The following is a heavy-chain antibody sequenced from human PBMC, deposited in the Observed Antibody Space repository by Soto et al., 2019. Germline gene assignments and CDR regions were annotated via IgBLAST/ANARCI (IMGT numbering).Heavy chain of an antibody. J-gene: IGHJ4*02. CDR2: ISWDGGST. CDR1: GFTFDDYT. D-gene: IGHD2-15*01. V-gene: IGHV3-43*01. CDR3: AILGYCSGGSCSDY. Sequence: ESLRLSCAASGFTFDDYTMHWVRQAPGKGLEWVSLISWDGGSTYYADSVKGRFTISRDNSKNSLYLQMNSLRTEDTALYYCAILGYCSGGSCSDYWGQGTLVTVSS.